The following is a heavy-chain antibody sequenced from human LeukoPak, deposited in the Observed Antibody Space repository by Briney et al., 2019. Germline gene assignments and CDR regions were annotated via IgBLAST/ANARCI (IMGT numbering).Heavy chain of an antibody. CDR3: ARELDTAMADYFDY. Sequence: ASVKVSCKASGYTFTGYYMHWVRQAPGQGLEWMGWINPNSGGTNYAQQFQGRVTMTRDTSISTAYMELSRLRSDDTAVYYCARELDTAMADYFDYWGQGTLVTVSS. J-gene: IGHJ4*02. V-gene: IGHV1-2*02. CDR1: GYTFTGYY. CDR2: INPNSGGT. D-gene: IGHD5-18*01.